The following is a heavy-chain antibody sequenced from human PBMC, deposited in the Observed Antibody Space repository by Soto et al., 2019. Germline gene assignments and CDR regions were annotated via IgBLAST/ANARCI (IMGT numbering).Heavy chain of an antibody. CDR2: IYYSGST. CDR1: GGSISSGGYY. V-gene: IGHV4-31*03. Sequence: PSETLSLTCTVSGGSISSGGYYWSWIRQHPGKGLEWIGYIYYSGSTYYNPSLKSRVTISVDTSKNQFSLKLSSVTAADTAVYYCARADLSGDSFFDYWGQGTLVTVSS. D-gene: IGHD4-17*01. J-gene: IGHJ4*02. CDR3: ARADLSGDSFFDY.